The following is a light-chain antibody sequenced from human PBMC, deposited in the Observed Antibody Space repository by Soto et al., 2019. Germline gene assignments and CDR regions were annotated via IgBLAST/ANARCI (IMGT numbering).Light chain of an antibody. CDR3: QQRSKWPLT. CDR1: QSVTSN. J-gene: IGKJ4*01. CDR2: GVS. V-gene: IGKV3-11*01. Sequence: EIVLTQSSATLSLSPGERATLSCRASQSVTSNALAWYQQKPGQAPRLPIYGVSSRATGIPDRFSGSGSGTDFTLTISSLEPEDFAVYYCQQRSKWPLTFGGGTKVEIK.